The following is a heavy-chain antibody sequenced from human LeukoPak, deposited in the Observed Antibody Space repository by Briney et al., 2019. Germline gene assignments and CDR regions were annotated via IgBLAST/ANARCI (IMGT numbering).Heavy chain of an antibody. CDR3: AKGVVVAPDVTPFDY. CDR2: ISGRGASK. D-gene: IGHD2-2*01. J-gene: IGHJ4*02. V-gene: IGHV3-23*01. Sequence: GGSLRLSCAVSGLTFNNYAMSWVRQAPGKGLEWVSGISGRGASKYYADSVKGRFTIPRDNSKSTLYLQMNSLRAEDTAVYYCAKGVVVAPDVTPFDYWGQGTLVTVSS. CDR1: GLTFNNYA.